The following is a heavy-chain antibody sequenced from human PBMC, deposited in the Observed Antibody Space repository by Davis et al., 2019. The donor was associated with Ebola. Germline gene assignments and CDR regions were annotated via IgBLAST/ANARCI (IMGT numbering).Heavy chain of an antibody. CDR2: IIPILGIA. CDR1: GFTFSSYG. Sequence: GGSLRLSCAASGFTFSSYGMHWVRQAPGQGLEWMGRIIPILGIANYAQKFQGRVTITADKSTSTAYMELSSLRSEDTAVYYCAGGVGATTLFDYWGQGTLVTVSS. J-gene: IGHJ4*02. D-gene: IGHD1-26*01. V-gene: IGHV1-69*04. CDR3: AGGVGATTLFDY.